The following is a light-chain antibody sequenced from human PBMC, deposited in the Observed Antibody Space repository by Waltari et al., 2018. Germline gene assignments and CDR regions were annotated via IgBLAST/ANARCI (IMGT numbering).Light chain of an antibody. V-gene: IGKV1-39*01. Sequence: DIQMTQSPSSLSASSGDRESITCRASATIDTYLNWFQQKPGEAPKLLIYAASSLQSGVPLRFNGSGSGTDFTLPISGLQYEDFATYYCQQSKRVPYTFGQGTRLEIK. CDR1: ATIDTY. CDR3: QQSKRVPYT. J-gene: IGKJ2*01. CDR2: AAS.